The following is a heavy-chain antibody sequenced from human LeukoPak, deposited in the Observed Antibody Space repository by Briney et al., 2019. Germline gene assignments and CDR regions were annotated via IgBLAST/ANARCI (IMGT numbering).Heavy chain of an antibody. CDR2: ISSLGGAI. CDR3: ARISGWYCDY. J-gene: IGHJ4*02. V-gene: IGHV3-48*03. CDR1: GFTFSRYE. D-gene: IGHD6-19*01. Sequence: GGALRLSPAASGFTFSRYEMNWVRQAPWEGREWISYISSLGGAIKYAGPLKGRSTISRDKATNSLYLQMNGLRAEDTAVYYCARISGWYCDYWGEGTLVTV.